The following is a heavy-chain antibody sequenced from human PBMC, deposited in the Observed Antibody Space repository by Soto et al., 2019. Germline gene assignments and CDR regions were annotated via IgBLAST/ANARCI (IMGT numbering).Heavy chain of an antibody. Sequence: QVQLVQSGAEVKKPGSSVKVSCKASGGTFSSYAISWVRHAPGQGLEWMGGIIPIFGTANYAQKFQGRVTITADESTSTAYMELSSLRAEDTAVYYCARVPRPVQPLWNWFDPWGQGTLVTVSS. V-gene: IGHV1-69*01. CDR3: ARVPRPVQPLWNWFDP. CDR2: IIPIFGTA. J-gene: IGHJ5*02. CDR1: GGTFSSYA. D-gene: IGHD2-2*01.